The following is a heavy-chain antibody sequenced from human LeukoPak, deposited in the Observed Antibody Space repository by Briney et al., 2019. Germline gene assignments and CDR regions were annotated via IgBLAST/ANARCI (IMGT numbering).Heavy chain of an antibody. CDR1: GYSISSGYY. CDR2: TYHSGST. CDR3: ARVEDYDILTGFDY. J-gene: IGHJ4*02. V-gene: IGHV4-38-2*02. Sequence: SETLSLTCTVSGYSISSGYYWGWIRQPPGKGLEWIGSTYHSGSTYYNPSLKSRVTISVDTSKNQFSLKLSSVTAADTAVYYCARVEDYDILTGFDYWGQGTLVTVSS. D-gene: IGHD3-9*01.